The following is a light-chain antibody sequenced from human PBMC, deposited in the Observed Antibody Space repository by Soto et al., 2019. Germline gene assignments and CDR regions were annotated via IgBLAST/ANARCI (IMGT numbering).Light chain of an antibody. CDR1: QSVGNDF. J-gene: IGKJ1*01. Sequence: IVLTQSPGTLSLSPGERATLSCRASQSVGNDFLAWYQQKPGQAPRLLIYGASSRATATPDRFRGSGSGTDFTLAISRLEPEDFAVYYCQQYGTSPWTFGLGTKVEV. CDR3: QQYGTSPWT. V-gene: IGKV3-20*01. CDR2: GAS.